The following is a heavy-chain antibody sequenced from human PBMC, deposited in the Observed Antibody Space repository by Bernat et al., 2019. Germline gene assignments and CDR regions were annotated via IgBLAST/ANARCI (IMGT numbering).Heavy chain of an antibody. CDR1: GYTFTGYY. Sequence: QVQLVQSGAEVKKPGASVKVSCKASGYTFTGYYMHWVRQAPGQGLEWMGWINPNSGGTSYAQKFQGRVTMTRDTSISTAYMELSRLRSDDTAVYYCARSYSSSWCADYWGQGTLVTVSS. CDR3: ARSYSSSWCADY. D-gene: IGHD6-6*01. J-gene: IGHJ4*02. V-gene: IGHV1-2*02. CDR2: INPNSGGT.